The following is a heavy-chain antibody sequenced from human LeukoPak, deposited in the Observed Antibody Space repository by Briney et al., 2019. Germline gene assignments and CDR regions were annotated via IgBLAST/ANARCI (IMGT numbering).Heavy chain of an antibody. CDR1: GFTFSSYE. J-gene: IGHJ3*02. D-gene: IGHD2-15*01. CDR3: AKRGYCRGGTCFSHDAFDI. V-gene: IGHV3-48*03. CDR2: ISSSGSTI. Sequence: QPGGSLRLSCAASGFTFSSYEMNWVRQAPGKGLEWVSYISSSGSTIYYADSVKGRFTISRDNAKNSLYLQMNSLRAEDTAVYYCAKRGYCRGGTCFSHDAFDIWGQGTMVTVSS.